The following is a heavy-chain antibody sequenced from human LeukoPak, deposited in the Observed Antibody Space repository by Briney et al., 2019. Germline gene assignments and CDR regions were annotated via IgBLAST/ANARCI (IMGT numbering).Heavy chain of an antibody. D-gene: IGHD6-13*01. Sequence: GGSLTLSCAASGFTFSIYAMRWVRHAPGGGREWVSAIRCWGGSTYYAGSVKGRFTISRDNSKNTLYLQMNSLRAEDTAVYYCAKDVQPPGIAAAGTLDYWGQGTLVTVSS. CDR2: IRCWGGST. V-gene: IGHV3-23*01. J-gene: IGHJ4*02. CDR1: GFTFSIYA. CDR3: AKDVQPPGIAAAGTLDY.